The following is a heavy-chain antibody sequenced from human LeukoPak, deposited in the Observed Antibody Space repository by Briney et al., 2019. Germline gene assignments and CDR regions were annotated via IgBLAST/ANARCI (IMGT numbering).Heavy chain of an antibody. CDR3: AKGFFDYGDYGYYFDY. Sequence: PGGSLRLSCAASGFMFSAYGMHWVRQAPGKGLEWVAFIRYDGSNKYYTDSVKSRFTISRDNSQNTLYLQMNSLRIEDTAVYYCAKGFFDYGDYGYYFDYWGQGTLVTVSS. CDR1: GFMFSAYG. CDR2: IRYDGSNK. D-gene: IGHD4-17*01. J-gene: IGHJ4*02. V-gene: IGHV3-30*02.